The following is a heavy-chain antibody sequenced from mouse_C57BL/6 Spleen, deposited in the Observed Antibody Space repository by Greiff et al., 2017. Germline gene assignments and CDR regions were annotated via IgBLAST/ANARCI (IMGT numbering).Heavy chain of an antibody. D-gene: IGHD2-4*01. CDR2: IDPSDSYT. CDR3: ARGYDYDEGDYYAMDY. V-gene: IGHV1-69*01. CDR1: GYTFTSYW. Sequence: QVQLQQPGAELVMPGASVKLSCKASGYTFTSYWMHWVKQRPGQGLEWIGEIDPSDSYTNYNQKFKGKSTLTVAKSSSTAYMQLSSLTSEDSAVYYCARGYDYDEGDYYAMDYWGQGTSVTVSS. J-gene: IGHJ4*01.